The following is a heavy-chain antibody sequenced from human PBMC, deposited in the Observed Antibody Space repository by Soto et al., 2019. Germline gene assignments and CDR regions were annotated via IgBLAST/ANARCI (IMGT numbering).Heavy chain of an antibody. CDR2: IYYSGST. CDR1: GGSISSYY. Sequence: PSETLSLTCTVSGGSISSYYLSWIRQPPGKGLEWIGYIYYSGSTNYNPSLKSRVTISVDTSKNQFSLKLSSVTAADTAVYYCARDEGIVVSHHYYYGMDVWGQGTTVTVYS. V-gene: IGHV4-59*01. D-gene: IGHD2-2*01. J-gene: IGHJ6*02. CDR3: ARDEGIVVSHHYYYGMDV.